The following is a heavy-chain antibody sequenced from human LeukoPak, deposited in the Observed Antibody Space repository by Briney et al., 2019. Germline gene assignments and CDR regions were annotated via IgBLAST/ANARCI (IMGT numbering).Heavy chain of an antibody. CDR2: ISSNGGST. J-gene: IGHJ4*02. Sequence: GGSLRLSCAASGFTVSSNYMSWVRQAPGKGLEYVSAISSNGGSTYYANSVKGRFTISRDNSKNTLYLQMGSLRAEDMAVYYCARVLGGYDHWGQGTLVTVSS. D-gene: IGHD3-16*01. CDR1: GFTVSSNY. V-gene: IGHV3-64*01. CDR3: ARVLGGYDH.